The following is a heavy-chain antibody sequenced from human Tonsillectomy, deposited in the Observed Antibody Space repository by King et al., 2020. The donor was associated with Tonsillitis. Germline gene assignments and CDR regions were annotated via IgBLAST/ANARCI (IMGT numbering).Heavy chain of an antibody. V-gene: IGHV5-51*01. CDR1: GYSFTNYW. J-gene: IGHJ4*02. D-gene: IGHD3-22*01. CDR3: ARSYDYDSSGYYIEY. CDR2: IYPGDSHT. Sequence: VQLVESGAEVKNPGESLKISCKGSGYSFTNYWIVWVRQMPGKGLEWMGIIYPGDSHTRYSPSFQGQVTISADRSINAAYLQWSSLKASDTAMYYCARSYDYDSSGYYIEYWGQGTLVTVSS.